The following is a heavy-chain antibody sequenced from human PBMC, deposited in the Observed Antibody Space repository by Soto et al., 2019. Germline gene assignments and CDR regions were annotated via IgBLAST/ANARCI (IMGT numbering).Heavy chain of an antibody. J-gene: IGHJ4*02. CDR1: GFTFSSYA. D-gene: IGHD5-12*01. V-gene: IGHV3-64D*06. Sequence: GGSLRLSCSASGFTFSSYAMHWVRQAPGKGLEYVSGVRGNGDPPFYADSVKGRFTISRDNSKNTLYLQMSGLSADDTAVYYCVKSRGGNNFDFFDWGQGALVTVS. CDR2: VRGNGDPP. CDR3: VKSRGGNNFDFFD.